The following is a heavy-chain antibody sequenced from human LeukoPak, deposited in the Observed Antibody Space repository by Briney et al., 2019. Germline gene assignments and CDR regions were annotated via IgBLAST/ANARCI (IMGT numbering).Heavy chain of an antibody. CDR1: GGSISSYY. V-gene: IGHV4-59*06. CDR3: ARVGYCSGGSCYNLDY. CDR2: IYYSGST. Sequence: SETLSLTCTVSGGSISSYYWSWIRQHPGKGLEWIGYIYYSGSTYYNPSLKSRVTISVDTSKNQFSLKLSSVTAADTAVYYCARVGYCSGGSCYNLDYWGQGTLVTVSS. D-gene: IGHD2-15*01. J-gene: IGHJ4*02.